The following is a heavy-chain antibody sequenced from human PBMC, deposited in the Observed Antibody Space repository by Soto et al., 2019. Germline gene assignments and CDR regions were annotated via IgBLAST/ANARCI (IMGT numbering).Heavy chain of an antibody. CDR2: ISGSGGST. CDR3: AKALYDYYGSGSQM. Sequence: GGSLRLSCAASGFTVSSYAMSWVRQATGKGLEWVSAISGSGGSTYYADSVKGRFTISRDNSKNTLYLQMNSLRAEDTAVYYCAKALYDYYGSGSQMGGQGTLVTVSS. J-gene: IGHJ4*02. V-gene: IGHV3-23*01. CDR1: GFTVSSYA. D-gene: IGHD3-10*01.